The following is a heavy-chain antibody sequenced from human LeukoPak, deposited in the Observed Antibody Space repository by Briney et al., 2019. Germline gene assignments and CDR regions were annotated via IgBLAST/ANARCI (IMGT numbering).Heavy chain of an antibody. CDR3: ARDEYCTNGVCYSPDY. Sequence: PGGSLRLSSAASGFTFSDYYMSWIRQAPGKGLEWVSYISSSGSTIYYADSVKGRFTISRDNAKDSLYLQMNSLRAEDTALYYCARDEYCTNGVCYSPDYWGQGTLVTVSS. J-gene: IGHJ4*02. CDR2: ISSSGSTI. D-gene: IGHD2-8*01. CDR1: GFTFSDYY. V-gene: IGHV3-11*01.